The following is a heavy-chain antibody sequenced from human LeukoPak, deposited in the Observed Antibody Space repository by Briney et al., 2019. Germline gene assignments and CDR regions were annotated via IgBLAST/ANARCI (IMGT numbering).Heavy chain of an antibody. V-gene: IGHV3-23*01. J-gene: IGHJ4*02. Sequence: GSLRLSCAASGFTFSSYAMSWVRQAPGKALELVSAISRSGGSTYYADSVKGRFTISRDNSKNTLYLQMNSLRAEDTAVYYCAKGETYYFDYWGQGTLVTVSS. CDR2: ISRSGGST. CDR1: GFTFSSYA. CDR3: AKGETYYFDY.